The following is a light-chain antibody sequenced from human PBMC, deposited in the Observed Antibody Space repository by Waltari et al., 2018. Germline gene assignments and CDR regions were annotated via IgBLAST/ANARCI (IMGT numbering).Light chain of an antibody. J-gene: IGKJ4*01. CDR2: AAS. CDR1: QDIGTY. Sequence: DIQLTQSPSFLSASVGRRVTVTCRASQDIGTYLAWYQKKPGNAPHLLIYAASSLHTGVPSRFSAGGSGTLFTLTINRLQPEDFATYYCQQLHTCPLTFGGGTEVEL. V-gene: IGKV1-9*01. CDR3: QQLHTCPLT.